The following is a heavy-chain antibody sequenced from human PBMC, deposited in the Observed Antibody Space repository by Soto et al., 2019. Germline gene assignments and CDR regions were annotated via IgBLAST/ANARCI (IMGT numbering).Heavy chain of an antibody. V-gene: IGHV1-46*01. D-gene: IGHD6-6*01. Sequence: ASVKVSCKASGYTFTSYYMHWVRQAPGQGLEWMGIINPSGGSTSYAQKFQGRVTTTRDTSTSTVYMEVNRLRSDDTALYYCARDRVQYSSSPHFDYWGQGTLVTVSS. J-gene: IGHJ4*02. CDR2: INPSGGST. CDR1: GYTFTSYY. CDR3: ARDRVQYSSSPHFDY.